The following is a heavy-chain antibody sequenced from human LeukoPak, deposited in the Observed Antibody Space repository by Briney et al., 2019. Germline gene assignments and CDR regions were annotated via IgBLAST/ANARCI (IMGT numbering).Heavy chain of an antibody. D-gene: IGHD6-19*01. V-gene: IGHV4-59*12. J-gene: IGHJ4*02. CDR2: IYYSGST. Sequence: SETLSLTCTVSGGSISSYYWSWIRQPPGKGLEWIGYIYYSGSTNYNPSLKSRVTISVDTSKNQFSLKLSSVTAADTAVYYCARGHDIAVAGGDYWGQGTLVTVSS. CDR1: GGSISSYY. CDR3: ARGHDIAVAGGDY.